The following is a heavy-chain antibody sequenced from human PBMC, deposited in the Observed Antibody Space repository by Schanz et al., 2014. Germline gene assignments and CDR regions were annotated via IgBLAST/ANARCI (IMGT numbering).Heavy chain of an antibody. J-gene: IGHJ6*02. CDR1: GGTFSSST. Sequence: QVQLVQSGAEVMKPGSSVKVSCKASGGTFSSSTLTWVRQATGQGLEWMGWMNPTTGNRGYAQNFQGRVTMTADKSTSTVYMEVSGLRSEDTAVYYCAKVDRTRYYAMDVWGQGTTVTVSS. CDR3: AKVDRTRYYAMDV. V-gene: IGHV1-69*08. CDR2: MNPTTGNR. D-gene: IGHD3-9*01.